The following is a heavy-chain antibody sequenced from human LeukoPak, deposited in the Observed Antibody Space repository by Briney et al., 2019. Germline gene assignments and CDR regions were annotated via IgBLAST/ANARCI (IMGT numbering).Heavy chain of an antibody. CDR1: GGSISSYY. J-gene: IGHJ4*02. CDR2: IYYSGST. Sequence: SETLSLTCTVSGGSISSYYWSWIRQPPGKGLEWIGYIYYSGSTNYNPSLKSRVTISVDTSKNQFSLKLSSVTAADTAVYYCARQSPYSSSSSDDYWGQGTLVTVSS. D-gene: IGHD6-13*01. CDR3: ARQSPYSSSSSDDY. V-gene: IGHV4-59*08.